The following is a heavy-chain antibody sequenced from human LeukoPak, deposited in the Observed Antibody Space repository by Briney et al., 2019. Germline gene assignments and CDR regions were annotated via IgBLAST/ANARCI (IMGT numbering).Heavy chain of an antibody. Sequence: GGSLRLSCAASGFTFTSHAMYWVRQDPGKGLDWVAVISHDESNEFYVDSVKGRFTISRDNSKNTLYLRMNSLRGEGTAVYYCARDIFDFSRTGTGRIADLPDYWGPGTLVTVSS. J-gene: IGHJ4*02. D-gene: IGHD3-3*01. CDR3: ARDIFDFSRTGTGRIADLPDY. V-gene: IGHV3-30*01. CDR2: ISHDESNE. CDR1: GFTFTSHA.